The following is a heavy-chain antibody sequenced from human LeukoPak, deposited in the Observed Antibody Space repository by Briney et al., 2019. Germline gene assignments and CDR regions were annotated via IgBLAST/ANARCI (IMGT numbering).Heavy chain of an antibody. D-gene: IGHD1-26*01. Sequence: ASVTVSCKASGYTFIVYYMRWVRQGPRQGLEWMGWINPNSGGTNYAQQFQGRVTMTRDTSISTAYMELSRLRSDDTAVYYCATRPPSIVGAMALDYWGQGTLVTVSS. CDR3: ATRPPSIVGAMALDY. V-gene: IGHV1-2*02. J-gene: IGHJ4*02. CDR2: INPNSGGT. CDR1: GYTFIVYY.